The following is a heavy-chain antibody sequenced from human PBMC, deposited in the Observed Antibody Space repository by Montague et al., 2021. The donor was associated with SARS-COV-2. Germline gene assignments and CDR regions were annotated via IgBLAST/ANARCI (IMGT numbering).Heavy chain of an antibody. D-gene: IGHD6-6*01. CDR2: VNLSGST. CDR1: GGSFSGYY. J-gene: IGHJ4*02. Sequence: SETLSLTCAVYGGSFSGYYWSWIRQPPGKGLEWIGEVNLSGSTNYNPSLKSRVTISVDTSKNQSSLKLSSVTAADTAVYYCARGPVGVAARLRYYFDLWGQGTLVTVSS. V-gene: IGHV4-34*01. CDR3: ARGPVGVAARLRYYFDL.